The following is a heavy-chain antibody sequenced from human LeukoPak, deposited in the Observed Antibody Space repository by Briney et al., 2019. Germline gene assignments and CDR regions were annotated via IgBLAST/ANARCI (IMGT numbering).Heavy chain of an antibody. CDR3: AKDSGSYDLDP. CDR1: GFTFRKYN. J-gene: IGHJ5*02. Sequence: PGGSLRLSCAASGFTFRKYNIHWVRQAPGKGLEWVAFIHSDGSNKYYADSVKGRFTISRDNSKNTVYLQMNSLRPEDTAVFYCAKDSGSYDLDPWGQGTPVTVSS. D-gene: IGHD3-10*01. V-gene: IGHV3-30*02. CDR2: IHSDGSNK.